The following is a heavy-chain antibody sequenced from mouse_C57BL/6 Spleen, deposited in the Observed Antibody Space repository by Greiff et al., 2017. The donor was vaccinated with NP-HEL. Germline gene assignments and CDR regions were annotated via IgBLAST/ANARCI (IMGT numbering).Heavy chain of an antibody. V-gene: IGHV1-64*01. J-gene: IGHJ3*01. CDR3: AKITTFAY. CDR2: LHPYSGST. Sequence: QVQLQQAGAELVTPGASVKLSCKASGYPFPSYWLHLVQQRPGPGLELICMLHPYSGSTNYNEKFKGKATLTVDKSSSTAYMQLSSLTSEDSSVYYCAKITTFAYWGQGTLVTVSA. D-gene: IGHD1-1*01. CDR1: GYPFPSYW.